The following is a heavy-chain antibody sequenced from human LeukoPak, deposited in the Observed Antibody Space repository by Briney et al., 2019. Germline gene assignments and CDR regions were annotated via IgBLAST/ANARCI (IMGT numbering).Heavy chain of an antibody. CDR1: GRTFTGHY. CDR2: IDPNSGDT. V-gene: IGHV1-2*06. Sequence: GASVKVSCGASGRTFTGHYIHWVRQAPGQGRECMGRIDPNSGDTNYPQKFQGRVTITRDTPISTAYMELSRLTSDDTAVYYCASRRDSGSFGADYWGQGTLVTVSS. CDR3: ASRRDSGSFGADY. J-gene: IGHJ4*02. D-gene: IGHD1-26*01.